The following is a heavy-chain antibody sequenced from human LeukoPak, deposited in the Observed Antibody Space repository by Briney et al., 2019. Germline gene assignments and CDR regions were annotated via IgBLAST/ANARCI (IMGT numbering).Heavy chain of an antibody. CDR2: IKQDGSVK. D-gene: IGHD5/OR15-5a*01. Sequence: GGSLRLSCAASGFTFSSYWMSWVRQAPGKGLEWVANIKQDGSVKYYVDSVKGRFTISRDNAKNSLYLQMNSLRAEDTAVYYCARHYLYESTAFDIWGQGTMVTVSP. V-gene: IGHV3-7*05. J-gene: IGHJ3*02. CDR1: GFTFSSYW. CDR3: ARHYLYESTAFDI.